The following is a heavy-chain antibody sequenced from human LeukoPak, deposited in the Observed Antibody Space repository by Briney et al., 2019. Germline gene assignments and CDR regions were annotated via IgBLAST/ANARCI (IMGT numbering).Heavy chain of an antibody. J-gene: IGHJ4*02. CDR2: INHSGST. CDR3: ARGRMTGRGVPWPYLDY. CDR1: GFTFSSYA. V-gene: IGHV4-34*01. Sequence: GSLRLSCAASGFTFSSYAMSWIRQPPGKGLEWIGEINHSGSTNYNPSLKSRVTISVDTSKNQFSLKLSSVTAADTAVYYCARGRMTGRGVPWPYLDYWGQGTLVTVSS. D-gene: IGHD1-20*01.